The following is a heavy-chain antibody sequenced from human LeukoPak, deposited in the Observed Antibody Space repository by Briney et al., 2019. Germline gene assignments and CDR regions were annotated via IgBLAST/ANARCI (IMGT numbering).Heavy chain of an antibody. CDR2: IYHSGST. J-gene: IGHJ4*02. CDR3: ARSYDILTGSAYYFDY. V-gene: IGHV4-38-2*02. D-gene: IGHD3-9*01. CDR1: GYSINNDYY. Sequence: PSETLSLTCTVSGYSINNDYYWGWIRQPPGKGLEWIGSIYHSGSTNYNPSLKSRVTISVDTSKNQFSLKLSSVTAADTAVYYCARSYDILTGSAYYFDYWGQGTLVTVSS.